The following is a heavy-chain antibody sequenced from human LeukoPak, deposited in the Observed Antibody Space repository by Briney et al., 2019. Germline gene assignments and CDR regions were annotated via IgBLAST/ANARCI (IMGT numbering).Heavy chain of an antibody. CDR1: GFTFSSYS. D-gene: IGHD2-15*01. Sequence: PGGSLRLSRAASGFTFSSYSMNWVRQAPGKGLEWVSSISSSSSYIYYADSVKGRFTISRDNAKNSLCLQMNSLRAEDTAVYYCARVGSGDAFDIWGQGTMVTVSS. CDR2: ISSSSSYI. J-gene: IGHJ3*02. CDR3: ARVGSGDAFDI. V-gene: IGHV3-21*01.